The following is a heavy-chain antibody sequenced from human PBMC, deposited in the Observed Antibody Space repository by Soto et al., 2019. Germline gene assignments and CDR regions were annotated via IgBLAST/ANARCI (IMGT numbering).Heavy chain of an antibody. CDR1: ADRFSHYLPT. CDR3: ARDSTSSADFDC. CDR2: TYYRSNWYN. Sequence: QTPSLTCSISADRFSHYLPTCHCIRQSPQSGLEWLGRTYYRSNWYNDYAPFVKSRISINPDTAKNQFSLQLNSVTPEDTAVYYCARDSTSSADFDCWGQGTLVTASS. D-gene: IGHD3-22*01. V-gene: IGHV6-1*01. J-gene: IGHJ4*02.